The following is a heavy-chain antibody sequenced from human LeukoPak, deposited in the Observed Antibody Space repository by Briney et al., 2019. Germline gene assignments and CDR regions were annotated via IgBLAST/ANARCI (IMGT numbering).Heavy chain of an antibody. CDR2: ISYDGSNK. D-gene: IGHD6-13*01. Sequence: GGSLRLSCAASGFTVTSNYMSWVRQAPGKGLERVAVISYDGSNKYYADSVKGRFTIPRDNSKNTLYLQMNSLRAEDTAVYYCAKDKSRQQLVRYYFDYWGQGTLVTVSS. CDR1: GFTVTSNY. V-gene: IGHV3-30*18. J-gene: IGHJ4*02. CDR3: AKDKSRQQLVRYYFDY.